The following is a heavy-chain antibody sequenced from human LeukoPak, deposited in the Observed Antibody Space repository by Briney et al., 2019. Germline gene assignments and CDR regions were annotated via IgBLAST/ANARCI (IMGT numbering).Heavy chain of an antibody. Sequence: PGGSLRLSCAASGFTFSSYGMHWVRQAPGKGLEWVAVISYDGSNKYYADPVKGRFTISRDNSKNTLYLQMNSLRAEDSAEYYCAKSLLTTATGTGRAFDIWGQGTMVTVSA. V-gene: IGHV3-30*18. J-gene: IGHJ3*02. D-gene: IGHD1-1*01. CDR2: ISYDGSNK. CDR3: AKSLLTTATGTGRAFDI. CDR1: GFTFSSYG.